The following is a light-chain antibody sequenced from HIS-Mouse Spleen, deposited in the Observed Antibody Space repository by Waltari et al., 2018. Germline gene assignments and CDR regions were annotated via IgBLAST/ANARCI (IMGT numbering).Light chain of an antibody. J-gene: IGLJ2*01. CDR2: KDS. CDR1: ALPKQY. Sequence: SYELTQPPSVSVSPGQTARITCSGDALPKQYAYWYQQKPGQAPVLVIYKDSERPSGIPERFSGCSSGTTVTLTISGVQAEDDADYYCQSADSSGTYVVFGGGTKLTVL. V-gene: IGLV3-25*03. CDR3: QSADSSGTYVV.